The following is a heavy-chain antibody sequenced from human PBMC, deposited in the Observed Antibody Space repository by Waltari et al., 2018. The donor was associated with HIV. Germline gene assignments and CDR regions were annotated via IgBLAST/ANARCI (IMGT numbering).Heavy chain of an antibody. D-gene: IGHD6-19*01. V-gene: IGHV4-59*01. CDR2: IYYSGST. CDR3: ARDGGVGFDSSGWYDY. CDR1: GGSISSYY. Sequence: QVQLQESGPGLVKPSETLSLTCTVSGGSISSYYWSWIRQPPGKGLEWIGYIYYSGSTNYNPALKSRVTISVDTSKNQFSLKLSSVTAADTAVYYCARDGGVGFDSSGWYDYWGQGTLVTVSS. J-gene: IGHJ4*02.